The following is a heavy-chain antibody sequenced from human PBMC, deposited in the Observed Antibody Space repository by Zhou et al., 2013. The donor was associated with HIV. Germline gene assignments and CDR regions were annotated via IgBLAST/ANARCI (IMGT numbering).Heavy chain of an antibody. CDR1: GYTFTSYG. CDR3: GRRGSWGDRTTIIRGGVDV. CDR2: INPNSGKG. Sequence: QVQLVQSGAEVKKTGASVKVSCKASGYTFTSYGISWVRQAPGQGLEWMGWINPNSGKGYYAQRFQGRVTMSRNISTTTAHMELSSLTSEDTAVYYCGRRGSWGDRTTIIRGGVDVWGQGTTVSVSS. J-gene: IGHJ6*02. D-gene: IGHD3-10*01. V-gene: IGHV1-8*02.